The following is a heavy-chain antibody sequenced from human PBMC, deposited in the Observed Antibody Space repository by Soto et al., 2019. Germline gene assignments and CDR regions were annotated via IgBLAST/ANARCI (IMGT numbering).Heavy chain of an antibody. CDR3: AKGLRFLEWLSVDY. J-gene: IGHJ4*02. V-gene: IGHV3-23*01. CDR2: ISGSGGST. D-gene: IGHD3-3*01. Sequence: EVQLLESGGGLVQPGGSLRLSCAASGFTFSSYAMSWVRQAPGKGLEWVSAISGSGGSTYYADSVKGRFTISRDNSKNTLYLQMNSLRAEDTDVYYCAKGLRFLEWLSVDYWGQGTLVTVSS. CDR1: GFTFSSYA.